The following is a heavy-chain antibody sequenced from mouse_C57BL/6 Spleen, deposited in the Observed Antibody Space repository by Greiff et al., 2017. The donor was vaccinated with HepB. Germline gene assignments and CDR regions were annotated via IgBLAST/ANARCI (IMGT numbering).Heavy chain of an antibody. J-gene: IGHJ1*03. CDR1: GYTFTSYW. CDR2: INPSSGYT. V-gene: IGHV1-7*01. Sequence: QVQLKESGAELAKPGASVKLSCKASGYTFTSYWMHWVKQRPGQGLEWIGYINPSSGYTKYNQKFKDKATLTADKSSSTAYMQLSSLTYEDSAVYYCARSRGNYVWYFDVWGTGTTVTVSS. D-gene: IGHD2-1*01. CDR3: ARSRGNYVWYFDV.